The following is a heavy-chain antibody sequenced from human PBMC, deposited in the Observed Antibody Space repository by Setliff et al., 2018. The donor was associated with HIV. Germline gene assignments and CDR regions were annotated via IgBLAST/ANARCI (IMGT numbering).Heavy chain of an antibody. Sequence: PSETLSLTCTVSGGSASNSRYYWAWIRQPPGKGLEYIGSIHYNERTYYNPSLKSRVAISIDTSKNQFSLKLSSVTAADTAVYYCARFEVTTVTTRDYWGQGTLVTVSS. J-gene: IGHJ4*02. CDR2: IHYNERT. D-gene: IGHD4-17*01. CDR1: GGSASNSRYY. CDR3: ARFEVTTVTTRDY. V-gene: IGHV4-39*01.